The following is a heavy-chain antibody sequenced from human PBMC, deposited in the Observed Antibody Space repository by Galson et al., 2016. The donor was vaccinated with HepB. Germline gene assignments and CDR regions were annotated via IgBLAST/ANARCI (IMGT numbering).Heavy chain of an antibody. CDR1: GGTFSSYA. Sequence: SVKVSCKASGGTFSSYAIRWVRQAPGQGLEWMGGIIPIFGTANYAQKFQGRVTITADESTSTAYMELISLRSEDTAVYYCARTDIVVVPAAVYYYYGMDVWGQGTTVTVSS. J-gene: IGHJ6*02. CDR3: ARTDIVVVPAAVYYYYGMDV. D-gene: IGHD2-2*01. CDR2: IIPIFGTA. V-gene: IGHV1-69*13.